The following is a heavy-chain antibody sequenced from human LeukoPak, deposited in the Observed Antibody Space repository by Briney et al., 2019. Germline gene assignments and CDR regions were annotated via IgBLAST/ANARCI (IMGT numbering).Heavy chain of an antibody. Sequence: GGSLRLSCAASGFTFSRSSMNWVRQAPGKGLVWVSRINSDGSSTSYADSVKGRFTISRDNAKNTLYLQMNSLRAEDTAVYYCARGASLDYFDYWGQGTLVTVSS. V-gene: IGHV3-74*01. J-gene: IGHJ4*02. CDR2: INSDGSST. CDR1: GFTFSRSS. CDR3: ARGASLDYFDY.